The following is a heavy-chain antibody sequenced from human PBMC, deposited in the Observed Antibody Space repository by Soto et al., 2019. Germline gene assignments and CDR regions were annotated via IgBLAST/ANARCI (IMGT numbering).Heavy chain of an antibody. Sequence: QVQLVQSGAEVKKPGASVKVSCKASGYTFTSYDINWVRQATGQGLEWMGWMNPNSGNTGYAQKFQVRVTMTRNTSRRNAYMELSSLRSEDTAVYYCSRETSAAGTGWFDPWGQGTLVTVSS. CDR1: GYTFTSYD. V-gene: IGHV1-8*01. D-gene: IGHD6-13*01. CDR2: MNPNSGNT. J-gene: IGHJ5*02. CDR3: SRETSAAGTGWFDP.